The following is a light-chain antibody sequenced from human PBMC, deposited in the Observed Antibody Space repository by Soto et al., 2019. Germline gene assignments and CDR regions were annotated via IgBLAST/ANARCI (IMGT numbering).Light chain of an antibody. J-gene: IGLJ2*01. CDR1: STDIGVYNY. CDR2: DVS. CDR3: SSYPRNTVL. Sequence: QSALTQPASVSGSPGQWVTISCSGTSTDIGVYNYVSWYQQQPGTAAKLIIYDVSNRASGVSNRCSGSKSGNTPSLTISELQDEDEADYYCSSYPRNTVLFGGGTKLTVL. V-gene: IGLV2-14*03.